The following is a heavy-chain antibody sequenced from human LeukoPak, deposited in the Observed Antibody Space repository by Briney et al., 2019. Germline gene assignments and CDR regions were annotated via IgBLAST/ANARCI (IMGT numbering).Heavy chain of an antibody. CDR2: ISSSSTYI. D-gene: IGHD1-26*01. J-gene: IGHJ4*02. CDR1: GFTFSSYS. CDR3: ARDEGASFDY. V-gene: IGHV3-21*01. Sequence: GGFLRLSCAASGFTFSSYSMNWVRQAPGKGLEWVSSISSSSTYIYYADSVKGRLTISRDNAKNSLYLQMNSLRAEDTAVYYCARDEGASFDYRGQGTLVTVSS.